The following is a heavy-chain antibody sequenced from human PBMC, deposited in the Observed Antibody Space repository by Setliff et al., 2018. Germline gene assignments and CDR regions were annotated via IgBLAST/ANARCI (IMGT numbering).Heavy chain of an antibody. J-gene: IGHJ6*02. D-gene: IGHD2-2*01. CDR3: ARARPATIAGVVPGVADFGIDV. Sequence: SETLSLTCSVSSGSMRNYYWIWIRQPAGEGLEWIGRIYTSGCTNYNPSLKRRVTISLEMSKNQFSLTLSSVTAADTAVYYCARARPATIAGVVPGVADFGIDVWGQGTTVTSP. V-gene: IGHV4-4*07. CDR1: SGSMRNYY. CDR2: IYTSGCT.